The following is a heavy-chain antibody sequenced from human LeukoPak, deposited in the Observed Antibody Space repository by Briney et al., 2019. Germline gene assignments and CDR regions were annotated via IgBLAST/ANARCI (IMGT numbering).Heavy chain of an antibody. CDR1: GASISSYF. CDR3: ARQEISSSYCGLDC. D-gene: IGHD6-13*01. CDR2: VSSSGTT. Sequence: SETLSLTCTVSGASISSYFWHWIRHPAGKGLEWIGRVSSSGTTNYNPSLRSRVTMSVDTSRNQISLKLNSVTAADTAVYYCARQEISSSYCGLDCWGQGTLVTVSS. V-gene: IGHV4-4*07. J-gene: IGHJ4*02.